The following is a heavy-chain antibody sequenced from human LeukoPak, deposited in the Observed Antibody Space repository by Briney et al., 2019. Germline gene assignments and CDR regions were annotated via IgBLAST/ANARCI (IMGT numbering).Heavy chain of an antibody. CDR2: IRPSGDNT. J-gene: IGHJ5*02. V-gene: IGHV3-23*01. D-gene: IGHD6-19*01. Sequence: GGSLRLSCAASGFTFSSYDMTWVRQAPGRGLEWVSSIRPSGDNTYYGDSVKGRFTMSRDNSKNTVYLQMNNMRVDDTAVYCCARVAGWHWFDPWGQGTLVTVSS. CDR1: GFTFSSYD. CDR3: ARVAGWHWFDP.